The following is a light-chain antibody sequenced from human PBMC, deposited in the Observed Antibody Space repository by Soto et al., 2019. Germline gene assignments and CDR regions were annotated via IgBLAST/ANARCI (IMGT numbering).Light chain of an antibody. CDR3: AARDASLNGYV. Sequence: QSVLTQPPSASGTPGQRVTISCSGSSSNIGSKTVNWYQQLPGTVPKLLIYNSYQRPSGVPDRFSGSKSGTSASLAISGLQSEDEADYYCAARDASLNGYVFGAGTKLTVL. CDR1: SSNIGSKT. CDR2: NSY. V-gene: IGLV1-44*01. J-gene: IGLJ1*01.